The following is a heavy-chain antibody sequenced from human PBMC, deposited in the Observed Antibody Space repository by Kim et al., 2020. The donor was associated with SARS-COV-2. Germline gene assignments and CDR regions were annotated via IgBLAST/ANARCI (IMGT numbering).Heavy chain of an antibody. CDR1: GFAFSDHN. J-gene: IGHJ3*02. V-gene: IGHV3-11*03. CDR3: ASSGSTGSGPFGI. CDR2: ISSTSAYS. D-gene: IGHD3-9*01. Sequence: GGSLRLSCVGSGFAFSDHNMAWIRQAPGKGLEWISFISSTSAYSDYSNSTKGRLTVSRDNAKNSLFLHLNNLRVEDTAVYYFASSGSTGSGPFGIWGQGT.